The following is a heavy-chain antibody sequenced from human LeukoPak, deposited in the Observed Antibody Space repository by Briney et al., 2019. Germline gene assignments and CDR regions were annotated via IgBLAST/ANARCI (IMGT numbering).Heavy chain of an antibody. V-gene: IGHV3-20*03. J-gene: IGHJ4*02. CDR1: GFTFDDYG. CDR2: INWNGGST. Sequence: PGWSLRLSYAASGFTFDDYGMSWVRQAPGKGLEWVSGINWNGGSTGYADSVKGRFTISRDNAKNSLYLQMNSLRAEDTPLYYCARDSYYYGSGYFDYWGQGTLVTVSS. CDR3: ARDSYYYGSGYFDY. D-gene: IGHD3-10*01.